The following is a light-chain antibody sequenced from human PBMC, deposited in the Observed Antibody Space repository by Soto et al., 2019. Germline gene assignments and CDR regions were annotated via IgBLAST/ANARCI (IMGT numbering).Light chain of an antibody. CDR3: CSYAGSSTFSYV. V-gene: IGLV2-23*02. J-gene: IGLJ1*01. CDR1: SSDVGSYNL. Sequence: QSALTQPASVSGSPGQSITISCTGTSSDVGSYNLVSWYQQRPGKAPKLMIYEVSKRPSGVSNRFSGSKSGNTASLTISGLQAEDEADYYCCSYAGSSTFSYVFGTGTKLTVL. CDR2: EVS.